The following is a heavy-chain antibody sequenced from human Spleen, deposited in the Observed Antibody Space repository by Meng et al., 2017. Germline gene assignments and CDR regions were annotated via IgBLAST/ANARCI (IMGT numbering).Heavy chain of an antibody. CDR3: ARAVGQLVTRFDF. J-gene: IGHJ4*02. V-gene: IGHV4-30-4*01. CDR1: GGSVSSGDYY. CDR2: IYYSGST. D-gene: IGHD6-6*01. Sequence: QVHLQESGPGLVKPSQTLSLTCTVSGGSVSSGDYYWTWIRQPPGKGLEWIGYIYYSGSTYCNPSLKSRVTISADTSKNQFSLKVSSVTAADTAVYYCARAVGQLVTRFDFWGQGTLVTVSS.